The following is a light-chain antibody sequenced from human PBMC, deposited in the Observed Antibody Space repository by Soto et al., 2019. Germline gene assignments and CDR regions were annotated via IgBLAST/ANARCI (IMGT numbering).Light chain of an antibody. CDR1: SIDVGDYNY. Sequence: QSALTPPASVSAFPGQSITISCTGTSIDVGDYNYVSWYQQHPGKAPELMIYDVSNRPSGVSNRFSGSKSGNTASLTISGLQAEDEADYYCSSYTSRRTQVFGTGTKVTV. CDR3: SSYTSRRTQV. V-gene: IGLV2-14*01. J-gene: IGLJ1*01. CDR2: DVS.